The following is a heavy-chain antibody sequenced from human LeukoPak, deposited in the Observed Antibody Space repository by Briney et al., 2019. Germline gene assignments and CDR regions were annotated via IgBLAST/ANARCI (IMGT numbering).Heavy chain of an antibody. V-gene: IGHV4-4*09. CDR2: IHASGIT. CDR3: ARHQLERMVTWFDP. D-gene: IGHD1-1*01. Sequence: PSETLSLTCSVSGGSISSYYWSWIRQPPGKGLEWIGYIHASGITDYNPSLGSRVTISVDTSKNQFSLKVTSVTAADTAVYFCARHQLERMVTWFDPWGQGTLVTVSP. CDR1: GGSISSYY. J-gene: IGHJ5*02.